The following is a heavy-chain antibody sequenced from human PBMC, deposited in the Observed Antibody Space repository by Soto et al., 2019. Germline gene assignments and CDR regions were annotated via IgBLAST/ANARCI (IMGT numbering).Heavy chain of an antibody. CDR2: ISGSGGST. Sequence: EVQLLESGGGLVQPGGSLRLSCAASGFTFSSYAMSWVRQAPGKGLEWVSAISGSGGSTYYADSVKGRFTISRDNSKNTLYLQMNSLRAEDTAVYYCAKTLFLLGELSSSKEYYFDYWGQGTLVTVSS. D-gene: IGHD3-16*02. J-gene: IGHJ4*02. V-gene: IGHV3-23*01. CDR3: AKTLFLLGELSSSKEYYFDY. CDR1: GFTFSSYA.